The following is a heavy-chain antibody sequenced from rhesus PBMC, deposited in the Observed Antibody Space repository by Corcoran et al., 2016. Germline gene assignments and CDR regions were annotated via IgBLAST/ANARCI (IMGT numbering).Heavy chain of an antibody. J-gene: IGHJ5-1*01. D-gene: IGHD3-34*01. CDR1: GGSISSSNW. V-gene: IGHV4-57*02. CDR2: ISGSGGSP. CDR3: ASRVRGGRFDV. Sequence: QLQLQESGPGLVKPSETLSLTCAVSGGSISSSNWWSWIRQPSGKGRELIGRISGSGGSPSDNPSLKGRVTISKDTSKNQFSLKLSSVTAADTAVYYCASRVRGGRFDVWGPGVLVTVSS.